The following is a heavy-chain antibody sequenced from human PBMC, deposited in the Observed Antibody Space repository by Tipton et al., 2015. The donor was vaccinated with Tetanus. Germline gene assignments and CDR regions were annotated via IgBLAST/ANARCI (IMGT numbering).Heavy chain of an antibody. V-gene: IGHV4-39*01. J-gene: IGHJ2*01. D-gene: IGHD6-19*01. CDR1: GDSIRSYAYY. Sequence: LRLSCNVSGDSIRSYAYYWAWIRQPPGRGLEWIASVFSTGSAHYNPSLKSRVIISADTSKNQFSLNLNSVTAGDAAIYYCARHNRLSKWVVHWYFDVWGRGTPVTVSS. CDR3: ARHNRLSKWVVHWYFDV. CDR2: VFSTGSA.